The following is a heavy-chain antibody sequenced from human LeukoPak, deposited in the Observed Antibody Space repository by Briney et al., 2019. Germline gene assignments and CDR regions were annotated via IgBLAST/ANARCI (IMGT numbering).Heavy chain of an antibody. D-gene: IGHD1-14*01. CDR1: GYSFTSFD. J-gene: IGHJ2*01. CDR2: MNPHSGKS. CDR3: ARRNRAYWYFDL. V-gene: IGHV1-8*01. Sequence: GASVKVSCTASGYSFTSFDINWVRQASGQGLEWMGWMNPHSGKSGFAQKFQGKVILTSNTSISTVYMELSSLRSEDSAIYYCARRNRAYWYFDLWGRGTPVTVSS.